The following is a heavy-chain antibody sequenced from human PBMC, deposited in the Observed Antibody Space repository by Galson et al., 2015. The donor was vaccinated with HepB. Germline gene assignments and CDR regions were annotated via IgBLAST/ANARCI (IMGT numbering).Heavy chain of an antibody. J-gene: IGHJ4*02. CDR1: GFTFSSYS. CDR2: ISGSGSTM. Sequence: SLRLSCAASGFTFSSYSMNWVRQAPGKGLEWISFISGSGSTMYYADSVKGRFTISRDNAKNSLYLQMNSLRDEDTAVYYCARARQLDSWGQGTLVTVSS. V-gene: IGHV3-48*02. CDR3: ARARQLDS.